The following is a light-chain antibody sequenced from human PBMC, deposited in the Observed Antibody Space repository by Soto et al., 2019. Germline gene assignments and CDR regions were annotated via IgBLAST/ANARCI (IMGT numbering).Light chain of an antibody. V-gene: IGKV1-39*01. CDR3: QHGYSTPLT. J-gene: IGKJ4*01. CDR1: RSISNW. Sequence: DIQMTQSPSTLSASVGDRVTITCRASRSISNWLAWYQQRPGIAPKLLIFDASILQSGVPSRFSGSGSGTDFTLTISSLQPEDFATYFCQHGYSTPLTFGGGTKVDIK. CDR2: DAS.